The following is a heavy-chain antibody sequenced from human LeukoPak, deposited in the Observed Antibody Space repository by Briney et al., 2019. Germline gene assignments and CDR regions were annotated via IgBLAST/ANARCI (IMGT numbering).Heavy chain of an antibody. J-gene: IGHJ4*02. CDR2: IYYSGST. V-gene: IGHV4-39*01. D-gene: IGHD6-6*01. Sequence: SETLSLTCTVSGVSISSSSYYWGSLRQPPGKGLEWIGSIYYSGSTYYNPSLKSRVTISVDTSKNQFSLKLSSVTAADTAVYYCARYSSSPGWFDYWGQGTLVTVSS. CDR3: ARYSSSPGWFDY. CDR1: GVSISSSSYY.